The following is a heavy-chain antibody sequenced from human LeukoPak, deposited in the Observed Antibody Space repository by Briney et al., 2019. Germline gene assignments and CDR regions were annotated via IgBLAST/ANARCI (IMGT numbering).Heavy chain of an antibody. CDR2: INKDGGEK. Sequence: GGSLRLSCAASGFTFSSYWMSWVRQAPGKGLEWVANINKDGGEKYYVDSVKGRFTITRDNAKNSLYLQMNSLRADDTAVYYCVKDSPPRYSGSPPAYWGQGTLVTVSS. V-gene: IGHV3-7*03. CDR1: GFTFSSYW. D-gene: IGHD1-26*01. J-gene: IGHJ4*02. CDR3: VKDSPPRYSGSPPAY.